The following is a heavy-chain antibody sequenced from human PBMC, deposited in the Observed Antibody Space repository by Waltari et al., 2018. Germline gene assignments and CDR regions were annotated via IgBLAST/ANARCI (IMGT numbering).Heavy chain of an antibody. D-gene: IGHD6-19*01. CDR2: ISSSSSYI. Sequence: EVQLVESGGGLVKPGGSLRLSCAASGFTFSSYSMNWVRQAPGKGREWVSSISSSSSYIYYADSVKGRFTISRDNAKNSLYLQMNSLRAEDTAVYYCARWRYSSGTDAFDIWGQGTMVTVSS. J-gene: IGHJ3*02. CDR1: GFTFSSYS. V-gene: IGHV3-21*01. CDR3: ARWRYSSGTDAFDI.